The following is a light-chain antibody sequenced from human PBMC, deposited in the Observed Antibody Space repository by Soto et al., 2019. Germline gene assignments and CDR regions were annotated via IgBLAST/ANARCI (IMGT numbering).Light chain of an antibody. CDR2: DAS. CDR1: QSISSW. J-gene: IGKJ1*01. CDR3: QQYYSYPPT. V-gene: IGKV1-5*01. Sequence: DIHMTQSPSTLSASVGDSVTITCRASQSISSWLAWYQQKKGKAPKLLIYDASSLESGVPSRFSGSGYGTDFTLTISCLQSEDFATYYCQQYYSYPPTFGQGTKVDIK.